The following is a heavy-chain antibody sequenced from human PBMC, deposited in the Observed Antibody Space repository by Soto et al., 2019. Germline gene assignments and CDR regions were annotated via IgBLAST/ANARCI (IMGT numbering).Heavy chain of an antibody. CDR2: IWYDGSNK. Sequence: QVQLVESGGGVVQPGRSLRLSCAASGFTFSSYGMHWVRQAPGKGLEWVALIWYDGSNKYYADSMKGRFTISRDNSKNTLYLQMNSLRAEDRAVYYCARDQGDYAEYFQHWGQGTLVTVSS. J-gene: IGHJ1*01. CDR1: GFTFSSYG. V-gene: IGHV3-33*01. CDR3: ARDQGDYAEYFQH. D-gene: IGHD4-17*01.